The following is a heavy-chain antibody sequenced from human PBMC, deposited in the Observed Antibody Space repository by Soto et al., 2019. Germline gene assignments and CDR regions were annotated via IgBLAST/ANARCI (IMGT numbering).Heavy chain of an antibody. CDR2: IIPIFGTA. CDR3: ARGQGGYDSSGYYYEWFDP. D-gene: IGHD3-22*01. V-gene: IGHV1-69*01. CDR1: GGTFSSYA. Sequence: QVQLVQSGAEVKKPGSSVKVSCKASGGTFSSYAISWVRQAPGQGLEWMGGIIPIFGTANYAQKFQGRVTITADESTSTAYMELSSLRSEDTAVYYCARGQGGYDSSGYYYEWFDPWGQGTLVTVSS. J-gene: IGHJ5*02.